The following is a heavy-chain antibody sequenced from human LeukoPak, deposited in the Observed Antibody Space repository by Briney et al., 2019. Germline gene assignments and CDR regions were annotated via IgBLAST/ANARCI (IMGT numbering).Heavy chain of an antibody. Sequence: SETLSLTCTVSGGSISRYYWGWIRQPAGKGLEWLGRIYTSGSTNYNPSLKSRVTMSVDTSKNQFSLKLSSVTAADTAVYYCARGPPIKYDSSGYYGWGQGTLVTVSS. J-gene: IGHJ4*02. CDR1: GGSISRYY. CDR3: ARGPPIKYDSSGYYG. CDR2: IYTSGST. V-gene: IGHV4-4*07. D-gene: IGHD3-22*01.